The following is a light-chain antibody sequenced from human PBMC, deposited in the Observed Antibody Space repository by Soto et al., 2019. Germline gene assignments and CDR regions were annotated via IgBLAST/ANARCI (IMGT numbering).Light chain of an antibody. V-gene: IGLV2-14*03. CDR1: SSDGGGYNY. CDR3: SPYRRSSTLPYV. Sequence: QSVLTQPASVSGSPGQSITISCTGTSSDGGGYNYVSWYQQHSGKAPKLMISEVSNRPSGVSNRFSGSKSGNTASLTISALQAEAEADYSRSPYRRSSTLPYVFGTGTKGPVL. J-gene: IGLJ1*01. CDR2: EVS.